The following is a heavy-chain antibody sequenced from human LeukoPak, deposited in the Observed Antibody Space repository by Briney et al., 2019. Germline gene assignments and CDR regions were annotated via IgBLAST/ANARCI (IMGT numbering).Heavy chain of an antibody. CDR3: ARGGSYGSYFDY. CDR2: INPNSGGT. V-gene: IGHV1-2*04. J-gene: IGHJ4*02. Sequence: ASVKVSCKASGYTFTGYYMHWERQAPGQGFEWMGWINPNSGGTNYAQKFQGWVTMTRDTSISTAYMELSRLRSDDTAVYYCARGGSYGSYFDYWGQGTLVTVSS. D-gene: IGHD5-18*01. CDR1: GYTFTGYY.